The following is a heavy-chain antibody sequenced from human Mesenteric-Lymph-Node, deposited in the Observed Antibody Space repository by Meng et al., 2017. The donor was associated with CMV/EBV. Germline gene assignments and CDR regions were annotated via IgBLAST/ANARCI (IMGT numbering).Heavy chain of an antibody. CDR1: GYSFNSYG. D-gene: IGHD6-13*01. J-gene: IGHJ4*02. CDR3: VRDHGLGAAGTRSDF. CDR2: ISGYNENT. V-gene: IGHV1-18*04. Sequence: SGYSFNSYGISWVRQAPGQGLEWMGWISGYNENTNYAQKAQGRVTMTKDTTTDTAYMELRSLRSDDTAMYYCVRDHGLGAAGTRSDFWGQGTLVTVSS.